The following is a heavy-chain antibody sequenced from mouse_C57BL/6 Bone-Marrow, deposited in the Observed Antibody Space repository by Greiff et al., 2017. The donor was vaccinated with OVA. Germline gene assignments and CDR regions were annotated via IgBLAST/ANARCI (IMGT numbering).Heavy chain of an antibody. CDR3: ARPLFYYSNYVEAMDD. V-gene: IGHV1-54*01. J-gene: IGHJ4*01. CDR1: GYAFTNYL. D-gene: IGHD2-5*01. Sequence: QVQLQQSGAELVRPGTSVKVSCKASGYAFTNYLIEWVKQRPGPGLEWIGVINPGSGGTNYNEKFKGKATLTADKSSSTAYMQLSSLTSEDSAVYFCARPLFYYSNYVEAMDDWGQGTSVTVSS. CDR2: INPGSGGT.